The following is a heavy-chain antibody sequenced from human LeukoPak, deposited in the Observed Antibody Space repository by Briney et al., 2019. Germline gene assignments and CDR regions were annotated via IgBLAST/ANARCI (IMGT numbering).Heavy chain of an antibody. D-gene: IGHD5-18*01. CDR2: FDPEDGET. V-gene: IGHV1-24*01. J-gene: IGHJ4*02. Sequence: ASVKVSCKASGYTFTSYDINWVRQAPGKGLEWMGGFDPEDGETIYAQKFQGRVTMTEDTSTDTAYMELSSLRSEDTAVYYCATDKVDTAMGDYWGQGTLVTVSS. CDR1: GYTFTSYD. CDR3: ATDKVDTAMGDY.